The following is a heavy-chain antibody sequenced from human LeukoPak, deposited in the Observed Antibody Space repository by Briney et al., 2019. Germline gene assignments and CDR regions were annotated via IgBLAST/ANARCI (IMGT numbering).Heavy chain of an antibody. CDR1: GGSISSSSYY. Sequence: SETLSLTCTVSGGSISSSSYYWGWIRQPPGKGLEWIGSIYYSGSPYYNPSLKSRVTISVDTSKNQFSLKLSSVTAADTAVYYCARSRLRFPTPVRNVWFDPWGQGTLVTVSS. V-gene: IGHV4-39*07. J-gene: IGHJ5*02. CDR2: IYYSGSP. D-gene: IGHD5-12*01. CDR3: ARSRLRFPTPVRNVWFDP.